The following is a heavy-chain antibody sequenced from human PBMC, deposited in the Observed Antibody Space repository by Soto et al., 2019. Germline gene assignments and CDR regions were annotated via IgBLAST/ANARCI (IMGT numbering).Heavy chain of an antibody. CDR2: IYYSGST. CDR3: AQLGNRPGNAFDI. V-gene: IGHV4-39*01. Sequence: KTSETLSLTCTVSGGSISSSSYYWGWIRQPPGKGLEWIGSIYYSGSTYYNPSLKSRVTISVDTSKNQFSLKLSSVTAADTAVYYCAQLGNRPGNAFDIWGQGTMVTVSS. CDR1: GGSISSSSYY. J-gene: IGHJ3*02. D-gene: IGHD2-2*01.